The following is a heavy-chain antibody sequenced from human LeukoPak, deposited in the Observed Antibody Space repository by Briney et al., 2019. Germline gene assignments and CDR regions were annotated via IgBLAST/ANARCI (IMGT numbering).Heavy chain of an antibody. D-gene: IGHD3-10*01. CDR1: GFTFSSYG. CDR2: IWYDGSNK. Sequence: PGRSLRLSCAASGFTFSSYGMHWVRQAPGKGLEWVAVIWYDGSNKYYADSVKCRFTISRDNSKNTLYLQMNSLRAEDTAVYYCAKDPNYGSGSYYGYWGQGTLVTVSS. CDR3: AKDPNYGSGSYYGY. V-gene: IGHV3-33*06. J-gene: IGHJ4*02.